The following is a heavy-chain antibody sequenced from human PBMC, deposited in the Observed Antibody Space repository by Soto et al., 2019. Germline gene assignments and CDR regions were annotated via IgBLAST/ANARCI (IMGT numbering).Heavy chain of an antibody. J-gene: IGHJ6*02. CDR1: GFTFSIYG. Sequence: GGSLRLSCAASGFTFSIYGMHWVRQAPGKGLEWVALISYDGSTKFYADSVKGRFTISRDNSKSTLNLEMNSLSAEDTAVYFCSKDAKKYHHYNHGMDVWGQGTTVTVSS. CDR2: ISYDGSTK. D-gene: IGHD2-2*01. CDR3: SKDAKKYHHYNHGMDV. V-gene: IGHV3-30*18.